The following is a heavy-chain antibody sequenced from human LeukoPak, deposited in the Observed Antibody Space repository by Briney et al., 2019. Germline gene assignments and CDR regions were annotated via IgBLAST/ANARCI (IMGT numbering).Heavy chain of an antibody. CDR1: GFTFSDYY. J-gene: IGHJ4*02. V-gene: IGHV3-11*01. CDR3: ARGNYNFYY. CDR2: IGGSGSTI. Sequence: GGSLRLSCAASGFTFSDYYMNWIRQAPGKGLEWVSYIGGSGSTIYYADSVKGRFTISRDNAKNSLYLQMNSLRVEDTAVYYCARGNYNFYYWGQGTPVTVSS. D-gene: IGHD4-11*01.